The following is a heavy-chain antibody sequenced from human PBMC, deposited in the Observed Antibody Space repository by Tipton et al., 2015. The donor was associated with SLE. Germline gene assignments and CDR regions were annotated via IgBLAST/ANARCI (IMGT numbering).Heavy chain of an antibody. CDR1: GASISSSFYY. CDR3: ARRGVVSRFDP. Sequence: TLSLTCTVSGASISSSFYYWGWIRQPPGKGLEWIGYIYHSGYSSTNYNPSLKSRVTLSVDTSKNQCFLKLNSVTAADTAVYYCARRGVVSRFDPWGQGTLVTVSS. CDR2: IYHSGYSST. D-gene: IGHD2-8*02. V-gene: IGHV4-61*05. J-gene: IGHJ5*02.